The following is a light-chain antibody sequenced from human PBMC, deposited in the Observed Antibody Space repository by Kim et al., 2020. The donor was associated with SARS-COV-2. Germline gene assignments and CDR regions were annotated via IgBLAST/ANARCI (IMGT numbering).Light chain of an antibody. CDR2: KAS. CDR1: QNIVNW. V-gene: IGKV1-5*03. J-gene: IGKJ2*01. Sequence: DVQLTQSPSTLSASVGDRVTITCRASQNIVNWLTWYQKKPGKAPNLLIYKASTLASGVPSRFSGSGSGTEFTLTINSLQPHDFATYYCQQYYSPFLFTFGQGTKLEI. CDR3: QQYYSPFLFT.